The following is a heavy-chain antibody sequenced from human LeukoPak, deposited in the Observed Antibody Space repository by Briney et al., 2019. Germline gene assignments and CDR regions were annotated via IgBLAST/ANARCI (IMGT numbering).Heavy chain of an antibody. D-gene: IGHD3-10*01. CDR2: INTDGRST. Sequence: PGGSLRLSCAASGFTFSSYWMHWVRQAPGKGLVWVSRINTDGRSTNYADSVKGRFTISRDNARNSLYLQMNSLRAEDTAVYYCARVHRSGSYYDVGWFDPWGQGTLVTVSS. J-gene: IGHJ5*02. V-gene: IGHV3-74*01. CDR1: GFTFSSYW. CDR3: ARVHRSGSYYDVGWFDP.